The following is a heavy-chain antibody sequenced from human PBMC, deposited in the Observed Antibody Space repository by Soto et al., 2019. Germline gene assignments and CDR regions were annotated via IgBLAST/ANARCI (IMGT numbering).Heavy chain of an antibody. CDR2: IIPIFGTA. D-gene: IGHD1-1*01. Sequence: QVQLVQSGAEVKKPGSSVKVSCKASGGTFSSYAISWVRQAPGQGLEWMGGIIPIFGTANYAQKFQGRVTITADESTSTAYMELSSLRSEDTAVYYCARVNNWNAIPYYYYGMDVWGQGTTVTVSS. CDR3: ARVNNWNAIPYYYYGMDV. V-gene: IGHV1-69*01. CDR1: GGTFSSYA. J-gene: IGHJ6*02.